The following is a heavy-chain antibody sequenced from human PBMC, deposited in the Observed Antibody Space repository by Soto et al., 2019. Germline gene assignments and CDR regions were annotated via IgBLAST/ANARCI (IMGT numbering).Heavy chain of an antibody. CDR3: GRPKAVAGTGSHFDY. CDR1: GGSISSSGYY. V-gene: IGHV4-39*01. D-gene: IGHD6-19*01. CDR2: VHYSGST. Sequence: QLQLQESGPGLVKPSETLSLTCTVSGGSISSSGYYWAWTRQPPGKGLEWIASVHYSGSTYYNPPLKSRITISVNTSHNQCPLNWRAVTAADTAVYYCGRPKAVAGTGSHFDYWGQGTLVTVSS. J-gene: IGHJ4*02.